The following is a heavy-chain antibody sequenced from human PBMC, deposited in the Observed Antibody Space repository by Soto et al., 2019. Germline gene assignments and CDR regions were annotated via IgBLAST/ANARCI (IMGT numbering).Heavy chain of an antibody. CDR1: GGTFSSYT. CDR3: AGANLKPGTFDY. Sequence: QVQLVQSGAEVKKPGSSVKVSCKASGGTFSSYTISWVRQAPGQGLEWMGRIIPILGIANYAQKFQGRVTITADKSTSTGYMELSSLRSEDTAVYCCAGANLKPGTFDYWGQGTLVTVSS. D-gene: IGHD1-1*01. J-gene: IGHJ4*02. V-gene: IGHV1-69*02. CDR2: IIPILGIA.